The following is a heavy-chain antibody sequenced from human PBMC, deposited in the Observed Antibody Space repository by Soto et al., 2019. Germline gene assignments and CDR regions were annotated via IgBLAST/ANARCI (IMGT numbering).Heavy chain of an antibody. CDR1: GFTVSSNY. CDR3: ARDPDDSSSSWYGYFNL. V-gene: IGHV3-66*01. D-gene: IGHD6-13*01. CDR2: IFSGGST. J-gene: IGHJ2*01. Sequence: EVQLVESGGGLVQPGASLRLSCAASGFTVSSNYMSWVRQAPGKGLEWVSVIFSGGSTSYADSVKDRFTISRDNSRNTVYLQMNSLRAEDRAVYYCARDPDDSSSSWYGYFNLWGRGTLVTVSS.